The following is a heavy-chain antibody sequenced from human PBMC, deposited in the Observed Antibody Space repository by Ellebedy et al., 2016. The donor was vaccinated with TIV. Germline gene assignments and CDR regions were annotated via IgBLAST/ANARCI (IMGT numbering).Heavy chain of an antibody. D-gene: IGHD3-22*01. V-gene: IGHV4-4*07. CDR1: GGSISSYY. Sequence: SETLSLTCTVSGGSISSYYWSWIRQPAGKGLEWIGRIYTSASTNYNPSLKSRVTISVDTSKNQFSLKLHPVTAADTAVYYCASDVSYFYDSSGYLPRYYYYYGMDVWGQGTMVTVSS. CDR2: IYTSAST. CDR3: ASDVSYFYDSSGYLPRYYYYYGMDV. J-gene: IGHJ6*02.